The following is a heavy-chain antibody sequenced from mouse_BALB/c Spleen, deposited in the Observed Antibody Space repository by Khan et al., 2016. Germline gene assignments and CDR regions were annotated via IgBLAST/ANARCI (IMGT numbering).Heavy chain of an antibody. CDR3: AVGLYGHFDY. Sequence: VELVESGAELMKPGASVKISCKATDYTFSNYWIEWIKQRPGHGLEWIGEILPGSDSTHFNEKFKDKATITADTSSNTAYMQLSSLTSEDSAVYCCAVGLYGHFDYWGQGTALTVSS. D-gene: IGHD1-1*02. J-gene: IGHJ2*01. CDR2: ILPGSDST. V-gene: IGHV1-9*01. CDR1: DYTFSNYW.